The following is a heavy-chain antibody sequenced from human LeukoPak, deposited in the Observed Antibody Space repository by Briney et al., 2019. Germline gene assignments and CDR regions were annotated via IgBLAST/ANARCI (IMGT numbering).Heavy chain of an antibody. CDR3: AGGYSYGLTA. V-gene: IGHV3-30*04. Sequence: GGSLRLSCAASGFTFSSYAMHWVRQAPGKGLEWVAVISCDGSNKYYADSVKGRFTISRDNSKNTLYLQMNSLRAEDTAVYYCAGGYSYGLTAWGQGTLVTVSS. CDR2: ISCDGSNK. D-gene: IGHD5-18*01. CDR1: GFTFSSYA. J-gene: IGHJ5*02.